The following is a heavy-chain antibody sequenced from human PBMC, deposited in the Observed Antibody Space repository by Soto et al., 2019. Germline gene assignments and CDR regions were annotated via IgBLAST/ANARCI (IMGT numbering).Heavy chain of an antibody. CDR1: GFTFSSYD. CDR2: IGTAGDT. D-gene: IGHD1-1*01. CDR3: ARGRNWSKGRAKGHYDY. Sequence: GSLRLSCAASGFTFSSYDMHWVRQATGKGLEWVSAIGTAGDTYYPGSVKGRFTISRENAKNSLYLQMNSLRAGDTAVYYCARGRNWSKGRAKGHYDYWGQGTLVTVSS. J-gene: IGHJ4*02. V-gene: IGHV3-13*01.